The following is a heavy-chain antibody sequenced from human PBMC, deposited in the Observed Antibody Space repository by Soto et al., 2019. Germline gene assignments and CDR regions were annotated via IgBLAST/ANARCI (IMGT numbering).Heavy chain of an antibody. CDR3: ARGRVLNCSGGSCYIDY. Sequence: SETLSLTCAVYGGSFSGYYWSWIRQPPGKGLEWIGEINHSGSTNYNPSLKSRVTISVDTSKNQFSLKLSSVTAADTAVYYCARGRVLNCSGGSCYIDYWGQGTLVTVSS. CDR2: INHSGST. J-gene: IGHJ4*02. D-gene: IGHD2-15*01. CDR1: GGSFSGYY. V-gene: IGHV4-34*01.